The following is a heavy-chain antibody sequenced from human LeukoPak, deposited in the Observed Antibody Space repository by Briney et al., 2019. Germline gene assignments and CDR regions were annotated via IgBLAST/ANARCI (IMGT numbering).Heavy chain of an antibody. D-gene: IGHD3-3*01. CDR3: ARSGDFWSGYNMDV. J-gene: IGHJ6*03. CDR2: IYTSGST. V-gene: IGHV4-61*02. Sequence: SETLSLTCTVSGGSISSGSYYWSWIRQPAGKGLEWIGRIYTSGSTNYNPSLESRVTISVDTSKNQFSLKLSSVTAADTAVYYCARSGDFWSGYNMDVWGKGTTVTVSS. CDR1: GGSISSGSYY.